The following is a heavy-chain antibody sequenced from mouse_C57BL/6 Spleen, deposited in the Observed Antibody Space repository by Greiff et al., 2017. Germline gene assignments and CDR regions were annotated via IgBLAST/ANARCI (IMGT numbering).Heavy chain of an antibody. CDR2: INPNNGGT. J-gene: IGHJ4*01. Sequence: EVQLQQSGPELVKPGASVKISCKASGYTFTDYYMNWVKQSHGKSLEWIGDINPNNGGTSYNQKFKGKATLTVDKSSSTAYMELRSLTSEDSAVYYCARGGSSFGDDAMDYWGQGTSVTVSS. D-gene: IGHD1-1*01. CDR1: GYTFTDYY. CDR3: ARGGSSFGDDAMDY. V-gene: IGHV1-26*01.